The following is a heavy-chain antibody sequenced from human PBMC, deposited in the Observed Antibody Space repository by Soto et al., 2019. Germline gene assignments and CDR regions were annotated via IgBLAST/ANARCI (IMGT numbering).Heavy chain of an antibody. J-gene: IGHJ6*03. CDR3: AREGISSSSWHANYSYMDV. Sequence: SEPLSLTCAVYGGSFSGYYWSWIRQPPGKGLEWIGEINHSGSTNYNPSLKSRVTISVDTSKNQFSLKLSSVTAADTAVYYCAREGISSSSWHANYSYMDVRGKGTTVTVSS. CDR1: GGSFSGYY. CDR2: INHSGST. D-gene: IGHD6-13*01. V-gene: IGHV4-34*01.